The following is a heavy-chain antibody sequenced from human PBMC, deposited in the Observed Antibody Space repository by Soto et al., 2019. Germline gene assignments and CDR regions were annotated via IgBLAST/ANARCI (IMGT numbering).Heavy chain of an antibody. J-gene: IGHJ6*02. CDR2: IYTSGST. V-gene: IGHV4-4*07. CDR1: GGSISSYY. Sequence: PSETLSLTCTVSGGSISSYYWSWIRQPAGKGLEWIGRIYTSGSTNYNPSLKSRVTMSVDTSKNQFSLKLSSVTAADTAVYCCARDRYCSGGSCYLMHYYYYGMDVWGQGTTVTVAS. CDR3: ARDRYCSGGSCYLMHYYYYGMDV. D-gene: IGHD2-15*01.